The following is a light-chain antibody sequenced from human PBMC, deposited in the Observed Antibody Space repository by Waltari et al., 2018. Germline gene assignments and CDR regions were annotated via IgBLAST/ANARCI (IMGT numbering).Light chain of an antibody. Sequence: EIVLTQSPGTLSLSPGERATLSCRASQSVSSSYLAWYQQKPGQAPRPLIYGASSRATGIPDSSVGSGSGTNFTLPISRREPEDFAGYYCQSNGSSPLRTFGQGPRWKSN. CDR2: GAS. V-gene: IGKV3-20*01. CDR3: QSNGSSPLRT. CDR1: QSVSSSY. J-gene: IGKJ1*01.